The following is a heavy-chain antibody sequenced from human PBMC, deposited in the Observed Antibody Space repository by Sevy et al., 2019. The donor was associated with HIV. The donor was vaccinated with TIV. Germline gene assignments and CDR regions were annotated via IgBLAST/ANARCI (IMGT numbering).Heavy chain of an antibody. CDR2: IFYTGRT. CDR3: ARYPHSPAFTRYYFDS. V-gene: IGHV4-39*01. Sequence: SETLSLTCTVSGGSISSSNSYYWAWIRQPPGKGLEWIGTIFYTGRTYYSPSLKSRLTISVDIFKNQFSLQLSSVTAADTAVYYCARYPHSPAFTRYYFDSWGQGTQVTVSS. D-gene: IGHD1-26*01. CDR1: GGSISSSNSYY. J-gene: IGHJ4*02.